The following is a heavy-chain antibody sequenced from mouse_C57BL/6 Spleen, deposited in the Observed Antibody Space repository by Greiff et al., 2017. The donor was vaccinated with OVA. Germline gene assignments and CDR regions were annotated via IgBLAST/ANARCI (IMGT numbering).Heavy chain of an antibody. J-gene: IGHJ3*01. CDR1: GFTFSDYG. CDR2: ISSGSSTT. V-gene: IGHV5-17*01. D-gene: IGHD3-2*02. Sequence: EVKLMESGGGLVKPGGSLKLSCAASGFTFSDYGMHWVRQAPEQGLEWVAYISSGSSTTYYAATVKGRFTISRDNAKNTLFLQMTSLGSEDTALYYCARGSAGSWFAYWGQGTLVTVSA. CDR3: ARGSAGSWFAY.